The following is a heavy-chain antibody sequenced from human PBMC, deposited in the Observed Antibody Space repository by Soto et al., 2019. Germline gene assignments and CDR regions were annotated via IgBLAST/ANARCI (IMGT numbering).Heavy chain of an antibody. Sequence: GGSLRLSCAASGFTFDDYAMHWVRQAPGKGLEWVSGISWNSGSIGYADSVKGRFTISRDNAKNSLYLQMNSLRAEDTALYYCAKVPSGGIAVAGPFDYWGQGTLVTVSS. J-gene: IGHJ4*02. CDR1: GFTFDDYA. D-gene: IGHD6-19*01. CDR2: ISWNSGSI. CDR3: AKVPSGGIAVAGPFDY. V-gene: IGHV3-9*01.